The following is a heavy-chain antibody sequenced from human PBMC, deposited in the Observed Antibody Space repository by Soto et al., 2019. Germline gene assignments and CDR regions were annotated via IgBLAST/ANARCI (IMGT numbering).Heavy chain of an antibody. V-gene: IGHV4-34*01. Sequence: QVQLQQWGAGLLKPSETLSLTCAVYGGSFSGYYWSWIRQPPGKGLEWIGEINHSGSTNYNPSLKSRVTIAVDTSKNQCSLKLSSVTAADTAVYYCARVYYDSSGYPGDAFDIWGQGTMVTVSS. J-gene: IGHJ3*02. CDR1: GGSFSGYY. CDR3: ARVYYDSSGYPGDAFDI. D-gene: IGHD3-22*01. CDR2: INHSGST.